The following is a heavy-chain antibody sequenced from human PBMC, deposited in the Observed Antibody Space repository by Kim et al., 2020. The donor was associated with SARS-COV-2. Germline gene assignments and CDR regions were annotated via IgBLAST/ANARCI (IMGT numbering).Heavy chain of an antibody. CDR2: IWYDGSNK. Sequence: GGSLRLSCAASGFTFSSYGMHWVRQAPGKGLEWVAVIWYDGSNKYYADSVKGRFTISRDNSKNTLYLQMNSLRDEDTAVYYCAREGREEVPAAISEVLDYWGQGTLVTVSS. CDR1: GFTFSSYG. V-gene: IGHV3-33*01. CDR3: AREGREEVPAAISEVLDY. D-gene: IGHD2-2*01. J-gene: IGHJ4*02.